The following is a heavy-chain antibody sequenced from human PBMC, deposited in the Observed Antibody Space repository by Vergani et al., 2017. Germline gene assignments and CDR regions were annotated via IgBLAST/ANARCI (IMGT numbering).Heavy chain of an antibody. CDR3: AREGGSFSRRQNYFDY. J-gene: IGHJ4*02. V-gene: IGHV3-48*01. D-gene: IGHD1-26*01. CDR2: ISSSSSTI. Sequence: EVQLVESGGGLVQPGGSLRLSCAASGFTFSSYSMNWVRQAPGKGLEWVSDISSSSSTIYYADSVKGRFTISRDNAKNSLYLQMNSLRAEDTAVYYCAREGGSFSRRQNYFDYWGQGTLVTVSS. CDR1: GFTFSSYS.